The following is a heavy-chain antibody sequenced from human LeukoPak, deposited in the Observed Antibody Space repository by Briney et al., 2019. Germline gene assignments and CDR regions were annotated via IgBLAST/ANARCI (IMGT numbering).Heavy chain of an antibody. J-gene: IGHJ5*02. CDR3: ARGVAYYDILTGYSQGDWFDP. CDR2: IYYSGST. V-gene: IGHV4-59*01. Sequence: PSETLSLTCTVSGGSISSYYWSWIRQPPGKGLEWIGYIYYSGSTNYNPSLKSRVTISVDTSKNQFSLKLSSVTAADTAVYYCARGVAYYDILTGYSQGDWFDPWGQGTLVTVSS. CDR1: GGSISSYY. D-gene: IGHD3-9*01.